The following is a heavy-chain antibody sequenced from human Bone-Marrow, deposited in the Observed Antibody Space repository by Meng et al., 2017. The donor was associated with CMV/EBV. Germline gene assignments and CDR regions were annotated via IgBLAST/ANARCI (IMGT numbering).Heavy chain of an antibody. D-gene: IGHD3-3*01. CDR2: IRYDGSNK. Sequence: GGSLRLSCAASGFTVSSNYMSWVRQAPGKGLEWVAFIRYDGSNKYYADSVKGRFTISRDNSKNTLYLQMNSLRAEDKAVYYCAKGLIIPQKYEFWSGYSDYWGQGTLVTVSS. V-gene: IGHV3-30*02. CDR1: GFTVSSNY. CDR3: AKGLIIPQKYEFWSGYSDY. J-gene: IGHJ4*02.